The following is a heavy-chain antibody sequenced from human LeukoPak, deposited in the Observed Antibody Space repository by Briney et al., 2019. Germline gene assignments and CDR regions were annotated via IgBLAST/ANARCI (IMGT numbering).Heavy chain of an antibody. J-gene: IGHJ4*02. CDR1: GFTFSRYW. CDR2: MKQDGSEK. CDR3: ARDDRSFDY. V-gene: IGHV3-7*05. Sequence: GGSPRLSCAASGFTFSRYWMTWVRQAPGKGLEWVANMKQDGSEKYYVDSVKGRFTISRDNAKNSLYLQMNSLRAEDTAVYYCARDDRSFDYWGQGTLVTVSS.